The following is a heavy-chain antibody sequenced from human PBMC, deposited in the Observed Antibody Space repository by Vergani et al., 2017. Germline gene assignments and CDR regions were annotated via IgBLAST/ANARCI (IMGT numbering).Heavy chain of an antibody. CDR2: IIPIFGTA. CDR3: ARSGRHSGSYKGVDP. Sequence: QVQLVQSGAEVKKPGSSVKVSCKASGGTFSSYAISWVRQAPGQGLEWMGGIIPIFGTANYAQKFQGRVTITADESTSTASMEMSSLRSEDTAVYYCARSGRHSGSYKGVDPWGQGTLVTVSS. D-gene: IGHD1-26*01. CDR1: GGTFSSYA. V-gene: IGHV1-69*01. J-gene: IGHJ5*02.